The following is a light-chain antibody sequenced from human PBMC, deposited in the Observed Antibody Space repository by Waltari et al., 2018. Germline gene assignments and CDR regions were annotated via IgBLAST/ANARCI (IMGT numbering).Light chain of an antibody. CDR3: QSYDTTLSVV. CDR1: GSNLGAGYD. J-gene: IGLJ3*02. Sequence: QSVLTQPPSVSGAPGQRVTISCTGRGSNLGAGYDVHWYQQVPRAAPKLPIFGSSSRPLGVPDRFFGSTSGTSASLAITGLQAEDEAVYYCQSYDTTLSVVFGGGTKLTVL. V-gene: IGLV1-40*01. CDR2: GSS.